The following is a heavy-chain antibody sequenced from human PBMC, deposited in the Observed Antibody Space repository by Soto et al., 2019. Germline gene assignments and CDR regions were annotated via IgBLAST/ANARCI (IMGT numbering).Heavy chain of an antibody. D-gene: IGHD6-6*01. V-gene: IGHV3-30*18. CDR2: ISYDGSNK. Sequence: GGSLRLSCAASGFTFSSYGMHWVRQAPGKGLEWVAVISYDGSNKYYADSVKGRFTISRDNSKNTLYLQMNSLRAEDTAVYYCAKELPAYSSSSGASLDYWGQGTLVTVSS. CDR1: GFTFSSYG. CDR3: AKELPAYSSSSGASLDY. J-gene: IGHJ4*02.